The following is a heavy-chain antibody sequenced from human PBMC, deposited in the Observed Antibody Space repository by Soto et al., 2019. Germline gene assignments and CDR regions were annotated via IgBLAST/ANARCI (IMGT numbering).Heavy chain of an antibody. D-gene: IGHD3-10*01. CDR1: CGSISSGGYS. J-gene: IGHJ4*02. V-gene: IGHV4-30-2*03. CDR2: IYYSGTT. Sequence: LSETLSLTCAVSCGSISSGGYSWSWIRQPPGKGLEWIGVIYYSGTTYYNPSLKSRVTISVDTSKNQFSLRLSSVTAADAAVYYCARHKWFGEFYWGQGTLVTVSS. CDR3: ARHKWFGEFY.